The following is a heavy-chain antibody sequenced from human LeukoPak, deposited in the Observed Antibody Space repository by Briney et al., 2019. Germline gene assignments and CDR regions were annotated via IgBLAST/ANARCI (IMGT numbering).Heavy chain of an antibody. J-gene: IGHJ6*02. CDR1: GFTSSSYS. CDR3: ARDSFRTIFGVDLRYGMDV. D-gene: IGHD3-3*01. Sequence: PGGSLRLSCAASGFTSSSYSMNWVRQAPGKGLEWVSYISSSSSTIYYADSVKGRFTISRDNAKNSLYLQMNSLRAEDTAVYHCARDSFRTIFGVDLRYGMDVWGQGTTVTVSS. CDR2: ISSSSSTI. V-gene: IGHV3-48*01.